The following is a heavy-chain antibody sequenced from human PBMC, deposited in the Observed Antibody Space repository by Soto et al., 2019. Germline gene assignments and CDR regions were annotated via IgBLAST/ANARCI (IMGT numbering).Heavy chain of an antibody. CDR3: AKDRVAAAGTGLDY. D-gene: IGHD6-13*01. CDR1: GFTFSSYG. CDR2: ISYDGSNK. Sequence: QVQLVESGGGVVQPGRSLRLSCAASGFTFSSYGMHWVRQAPGKGLEWVAVISYDGSNKYYADSVKGRFTISRDNSKNTLYLQMKSLRAEDTAVYYCAKDRVAAAGTGLDYWGQGTLVTVSS. J-gene: IGHJ4*02. V-gene: IGHV3-30*18.